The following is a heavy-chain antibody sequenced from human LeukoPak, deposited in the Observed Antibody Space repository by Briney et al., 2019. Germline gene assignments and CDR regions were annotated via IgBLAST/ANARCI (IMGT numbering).Heavy chain of an antibody. D-gene: IGHD6-13*01. CDR3: AKDPYSSSWYYFDY. V-gene: IGHV3-23*01. CDR1: GFTFSSYA. CDR2: ISGSGDST. Sequence: TGGSLRLSCAASGFTFSSYAMSWVRQAPGKGLEWVSVISGSGDSTYSADSVKGRFTISRDNSKNTLYLQMNSLRAEDTAVCYCAKDPYSSSWYYFDYWGQGTLVTVSS. J-gene: IGHJ4*02.